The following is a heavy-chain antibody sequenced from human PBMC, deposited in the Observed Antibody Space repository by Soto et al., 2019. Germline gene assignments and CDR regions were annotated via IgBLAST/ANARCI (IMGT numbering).Heavy chain of an antibody. CDR2: ISPVIGTT. CDR1: GDIFDKYA. D-gene: IGHD5-12*01. V-gene: IGHV1-69*06. CDR3: ARDYSGYDPALKRFDP. Sequence: AVKVSCKASGDIFDKYAISWVRQAPGQGLEWLGGISPVIGTTHYAQIFEGRRTITADRSTMTTYMELSGQKSEDTAIYFCARDYSGYDPALKRFDPWGQGTLVTVSS. J-gene: IGHJ5*02.